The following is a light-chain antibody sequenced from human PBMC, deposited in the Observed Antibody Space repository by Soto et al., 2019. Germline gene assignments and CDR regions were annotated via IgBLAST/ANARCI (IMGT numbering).Light chain of an antibody. CDR3: QQYSSYPLT. V-gene: IGKV3-20*01. CDR2: GIS. J-gene: IGKJ4*01. CDR1: QSIRSNY. Sequence: EIVLTQSPGTLSLSPGERVTVPCRASQSIRSNYLAWYQQKPGQAPRLLLYGISTRATGIPDRFSGSGSGTDFTITISRLEPEDFAVYYCQQYSSYPLTFGGGTKVEIK.